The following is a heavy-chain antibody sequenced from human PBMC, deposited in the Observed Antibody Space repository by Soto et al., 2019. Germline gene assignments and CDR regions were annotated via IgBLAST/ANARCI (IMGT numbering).Heavy chain of an antibody. CDR3: ARTYSSSWSYFDY. CDR2: IFSNDEK. Sequence: SGPTLVNPTETLTLTCTVSGFSLSNARMGVSRIRQPPGKALEWLAHIFSNDEKSYSTSLKSRLTISKDTSKSQVVLTMTNMDTVDTATYYCARTYSSSWSYFDYWGQGALVTVSS. V-gene: IGHV2-26*01. CDR1: GFSLSNARMG. J-gene: IGHJ4*02. D-gene: IGHD6-13*01.